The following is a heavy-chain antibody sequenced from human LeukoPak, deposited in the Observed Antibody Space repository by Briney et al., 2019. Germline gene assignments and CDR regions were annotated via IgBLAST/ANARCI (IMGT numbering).Heavy chain of an antibody. CDR1: GGSISNYY. J-gene: IGHJ4*02. CDR2: IYYIGST. D-gene: IGHD3-22*01. Sequence: SETLSLTCTVSGGSISNYYWSWIRQPPGKGLEWIGYIYYIGSTNYNPSPKSRVTISVDTSKNQFSLKLSSVTAADTAVYYCARTKYYYDSSGYPPPFDYWGQGTLVTVSS. V-gene: IGHV4-59*01. CDR3: ARTKYYYDSSGYPPPFDY.